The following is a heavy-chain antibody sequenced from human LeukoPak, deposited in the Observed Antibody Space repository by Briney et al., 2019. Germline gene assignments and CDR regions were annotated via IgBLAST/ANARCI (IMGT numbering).Heavy chain of an antibody. CDR3: ARVKGNTVTAGPNWYFDL. CDR2: VYYRGSS. Sequence: SETLSLTCTVSGDSINNYYRSWIRQTPGKGLEWIGSVYYRGSSNYNPSLKSRVTIAVDTPKTQFSLKLDSVTAADAAVYYCARVKGNTVTAGPNWYFDLWGRGTLVTVSS. J-gene: IGHJ2*01. CDR1: GDSINNYY. D-gene: IGHD2-21*02. V-gene: IGHV4-59*01.